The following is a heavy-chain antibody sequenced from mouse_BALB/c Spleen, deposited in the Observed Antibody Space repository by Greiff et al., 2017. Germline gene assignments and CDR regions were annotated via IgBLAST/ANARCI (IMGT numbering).Heavy chain of an antibody. CDR2: IRSKSNNYAT. V-gene: IGHV10-1*02. J-gene: IGHJ1*01. D-gene: IGHD2-3*01. CDR3: VRGYDGYYDWYFDV. CDR1: GFTFNTYA. Sequence: EAGGGLVQPKGSLKLSCAASGFTFNTYAMNWVRQAPGKGLEWVARIRSKSNNYATYYADSVKDRFTISRDDSQSMLYLQMNNLKTEDTAMYYCVRGYDGYYDWYFDVWGAGTTVTVSS.